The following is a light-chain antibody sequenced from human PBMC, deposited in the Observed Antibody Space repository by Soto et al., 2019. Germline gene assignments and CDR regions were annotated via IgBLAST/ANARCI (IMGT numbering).Light chain of an antibody. Sequence: EIVMTQSPDTLSVSPGERATLSCRASQNAGRNVAWYPQRPGQAPRLLIHGTSTTAADIPARFSGSVSGTEFTLTINSLQPEDFVIYYCQQYNNWPPMSTFGQGTKLEMK. CDR1: QNAGRN. CDR2: GTS. J-gene: IGKJ2*01. V-gene: IGKV3-15*01. CDR3: QQYNNWPPMST.